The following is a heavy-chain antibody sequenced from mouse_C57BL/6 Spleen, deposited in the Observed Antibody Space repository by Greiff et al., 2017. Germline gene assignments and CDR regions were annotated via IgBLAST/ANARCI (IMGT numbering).Heavy chain of an antibody. Sequence: EVKVVESGGGLVKPGGSLKLSCAASGFTFSSYAMSWVRQTPEKRLEWVATISDGGSYTYYPDNVKGRFTISRDNAKNNLYLQMSHLKSEDTAMYYCARDGSNSAWFAYWGQGTLVTVSA. V-gene: IGHV5-4*01. CDR3: ARDGSNSAWFAY. CDR2: ISDGGSYT. J-gene: IGHJ3*01. CDR1: GFTFSSYA. D-gene: IGHD2-5*01.